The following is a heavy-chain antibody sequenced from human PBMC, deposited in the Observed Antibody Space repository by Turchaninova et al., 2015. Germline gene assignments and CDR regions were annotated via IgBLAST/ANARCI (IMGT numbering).Heavy chain of an antibody. Sequence: QLVESGGGVVQPGRSLRSSCAASGFTFSSYGMDWVRQAPGKGLEWGEVIWYDGSNKYYADSVKGRFTISRDNSKNTLYLQMNSLRAEDTAVYYCARGGYQLLFGYWGQGTLVTVSS. J-gene: IGHJ4*02. CDR1: GFTFSSYG. CDR2: IWYDGSNK. V-gene: IGHV3-33*01. CDR3: ARGGYQLLFGY. D-gene: IGHD2-2*01.